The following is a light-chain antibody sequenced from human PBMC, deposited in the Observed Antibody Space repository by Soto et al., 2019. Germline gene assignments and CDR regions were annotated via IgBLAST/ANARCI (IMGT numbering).Light chain of an antibody. CDR1: QSISAW. CDR3: QQYNSYLYT. Sequence: DIQMTQSQSILSASVGDRVTITCRSSQSISAWVAWYQQKPVKAPKLLIYQASRLKGGVPASLSGCASGTECTLTISSLQPDDLATYYCQQYNSYLYTLGQGTKVYIK. CDR2: QAS. J-gene: IGKJ2*01. V-gene: IGKV1-5*03.